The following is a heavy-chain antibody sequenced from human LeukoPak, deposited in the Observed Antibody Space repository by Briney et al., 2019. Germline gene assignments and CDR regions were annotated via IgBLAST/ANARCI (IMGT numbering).Heavy chain of an antibody. CDR1: GFTFSSYS. Sequence: GGSLRLSCAASGFTFSSYSMNWVRQAPGKGLEWVSYISSSSSTIYYADSVKGRFTISRDNAKNSLYLQMNSLGAEDTAVYYCARDYCSSTSCYDYWGQGTLVTVSS. V-gene: IGHV3-48*01. J-gene: IGHJ4*02. D-gene: IGHD2-2*01. CDR3: ARDYCSSTSCYDY. CDR2: ISSSSSTI.